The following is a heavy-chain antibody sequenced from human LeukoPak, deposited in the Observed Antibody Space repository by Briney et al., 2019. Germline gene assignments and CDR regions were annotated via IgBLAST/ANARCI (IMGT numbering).Heavy chain of an antibody. D-gene: IGHD2-8*01. J-gene: IGHJ5*02. Sequence: TGGSLRLSCAASGLTFNSYEMNWVRQAPGKGLEWISYISGSGSLIYYADSVKGRFTISRDNAKNSLFLQMISLRAEDTAVYYCARGRYYTNAWGSPPWGQGTLVIVSS. CDR1: GLTFNSYE. CDR2: ISGSGSLI. CDR3: ARGRYYTNAWGSPP. V-gene: IGHV3-48*03.